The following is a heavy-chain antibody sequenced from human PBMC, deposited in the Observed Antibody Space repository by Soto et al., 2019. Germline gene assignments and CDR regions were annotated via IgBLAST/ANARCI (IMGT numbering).Heavy chain of an antibody. CDR2: ITPSSSAI. J-gene: IGHJ6*02. V-gene: IGHV3-48*02. D-gene: IGHD6-13*01. CDR3: ARDGGQQPGAYYYYGMDV. CDR1: GFTFSFYS. Sequence: GGSLRLSCAASGFTFSFYSMNWVRQAPGKGLEWVSYITPSSSAIYYADSVKGRFTISRDNAKNSLCLQMNSLRDEDTAVYYCARDGGQQPGAYYYYGMDVWGQGTTVTVSS.